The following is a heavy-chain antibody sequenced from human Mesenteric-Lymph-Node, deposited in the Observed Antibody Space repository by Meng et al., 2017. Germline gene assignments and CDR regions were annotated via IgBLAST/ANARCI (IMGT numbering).Heavy chain of an antibody. D-gene: IGHD5-18*01. J-gene: IGHJ4*02. CDR3: ARKLRGYSYGPLIDY. CDR2: INHSGST. Sequence: QVQLRYWGADLFAPSHTLSLTCAVFGGCFSGYYWSWIRQPPGKGLEWIGEINHSGSTNYNPSLKSRVTISVDTSKNQFSLKLSSVTAADTAVYYCARKLRGYSYGPLIDYWGQGTLVTVSS. CDR1: GGCFSGYY. V-gene: IGHV4-34*01.